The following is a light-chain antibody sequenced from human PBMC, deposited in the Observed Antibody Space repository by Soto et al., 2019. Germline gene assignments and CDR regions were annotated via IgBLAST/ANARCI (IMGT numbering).Light chain of an antibody. CDR3: QQYGRSPPFT. CDR2: GAS. Sequence: IVLTQSPGTLSLSPGERATLSCRASQSVSSTYIAWYQQNPGQAPRLLIYGASSRATGIPDRFHGSGSGTDFTLTISRLEPEDFAVYFCQQYGRSPPFTFGQGTKVEIK. V-gene: IGKV3-20*01. CDR1: QSVSSTY. J-gene: IGKJ2*01.